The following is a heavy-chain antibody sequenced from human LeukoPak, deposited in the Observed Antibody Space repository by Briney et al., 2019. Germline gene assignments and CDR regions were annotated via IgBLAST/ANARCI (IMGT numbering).Heavy chain of an antibody. CDR3: KLLSDPKQDY. J-gene: IGHJ4*02. D-gene: IGHD2-15*01. CDR2: IYHSGST. CDR1: GYSISSGYY. Sequence: NPSETLSLTCTGSGYSISSGYYWGWIRQPPGKGLEWLGSIYHSGSTYYNPSLRSRVPISVDTSKNQFSLKLSSVTAADTAVYYSKLLSDPKQDYWGQGTLVTVSS. V-gene: IGHV4-38-2*02.